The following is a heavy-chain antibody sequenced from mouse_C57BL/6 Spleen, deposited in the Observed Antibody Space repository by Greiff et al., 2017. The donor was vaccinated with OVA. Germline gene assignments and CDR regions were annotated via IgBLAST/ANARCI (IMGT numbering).Heavy chain of an antibody. V-gene: IGHV1-52*01. D-gene: IGHD2-3*01. CDR1: GYTFTSYW. J-gene: IGHJ2*01. Sequence: QVQLKQPGAELVRPGSSVKLSCKASGYTFTSYWMHWVKQRPIQGLEWIGNIDPSDSETHYNQKFKDKATLTVDKSSSTAYMQLSSLTSEDSAVYYCARLGDGSYFDYWGQGTTLTVSS. CDR2: IDPSDSET. CDR3: ARLGDGSYFDY.